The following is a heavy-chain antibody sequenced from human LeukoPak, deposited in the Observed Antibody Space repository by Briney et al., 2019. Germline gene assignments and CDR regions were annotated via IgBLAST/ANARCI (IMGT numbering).Heavy chain of an antibody. CDR3: ARASDLYGMDA. CDR1: GFTFSSYS. Sequence: GGSLRLSCAASGFTFSSYSMKWVRQAPGKGREWVSSISSGRTYIYYADSVKGRFTISRDNAKDSLYLQMNSLRAADTAVYYCARASDLYGMDAWGQGPTVTVSS. CDR2: ISSGRTYI. J-gene: IGHJ6*02. V-gene: IGHV3-21*01.